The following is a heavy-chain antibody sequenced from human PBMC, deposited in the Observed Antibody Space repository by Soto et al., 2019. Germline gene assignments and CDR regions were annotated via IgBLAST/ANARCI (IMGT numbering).Heavy chain of an antibody. V-gene: IGHV3-23*01. CDR3: AKNNDFWSGSVDV. Sequence: PGGSLRLGSAASGVTVNSYAMGGVRQAPGKGLKWVSAISGSGGSTYYADSVKGRFTISRDNSKNTLCLQMNSLRAEDTAVYYCAKNNDFWSGSVDVWGQGTTVTVSS. J-gene: IGHJ6*02. CDR1: GVTVNSYA. CDR2: ISGSGGST. D-gene: IGHD3-3*01.